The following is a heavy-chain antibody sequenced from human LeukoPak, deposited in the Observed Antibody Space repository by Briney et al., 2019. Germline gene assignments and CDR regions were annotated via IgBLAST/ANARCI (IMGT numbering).Heavy chain of an antibody. CDR1: GFTFSNFA. J-gene: IGHJ4*02. CDR2: ISYDGSGK. D-gene: IGHD1-1*01. CDR3: ASSEGDGTTAGRFDY. V-gene: IGHV3-30*03. Sequence: GRPLRLSCAASGFTFSNFAMHWVRQAPGKGLEWVTVISYDGSGKCYADSVKGRFTISRDNSKNTLYLQMHSLRGEDTAVYYCASSEGDGTTAGRFDYWGQGTLVTVSS.